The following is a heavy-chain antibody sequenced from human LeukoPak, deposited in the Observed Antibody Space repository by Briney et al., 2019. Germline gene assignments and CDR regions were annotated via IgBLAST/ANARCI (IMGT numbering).Heavy chain of an antibody. CDR3: ARARSGNYFDS. Sequence: GGSLRLSCEASGFTFSNHGMHWVRQAPGKGLEHVPTISNNGGSTYYANSVKGRFTSSRDNSKNTLYLQMGSLRYEDMAVYYCARARSGNYFDSWGQGTLVTISP. D-gene: IGHD3-10*01. V-gene: IGHV3-64*01. CDR2: ISNNGGST. CDR1: GFTFSNHG. J-gene: IGHJ4*02.